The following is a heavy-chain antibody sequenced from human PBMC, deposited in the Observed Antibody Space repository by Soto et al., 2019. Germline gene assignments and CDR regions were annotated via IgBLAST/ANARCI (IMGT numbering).Heavy chain of an antibody. Sequence: QVQLQESGPGLLKPSETLSLTCTVSGDSISNYYWSWIRQPPGKGLEWIAYINYSGSTNYSPSLRSRVTISLDTSKKQFFLNPTSVTAADTAVYYCARDRRFSDWSQWAFDIWGQGTMVTVSS. D-gene: IGHD3-9*01. V-gene: IGHV4-59*01. CDR2: INYSGST. J-gene: IGHJ3*02. CDR3: ARDRRFSDWSQWAFDI. CDR1: GDSISNYY.